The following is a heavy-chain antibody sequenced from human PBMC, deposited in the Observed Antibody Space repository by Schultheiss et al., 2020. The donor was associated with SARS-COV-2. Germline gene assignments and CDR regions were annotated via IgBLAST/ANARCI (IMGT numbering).Heavy chain of an antibody. J-gene: IGHJ3*02. CDR2: ISGSGGST. V-gene: IGHV3-23*01. CDR3: ARRWLQIDDAFDT. D-gene: IGHD5-24*01. Sequence: GGSLRLSCAASGFTFSSYAMSWVRQAPGKGLEWVSAISGSGGSTYYADSVKGRFTISRDNAKNSLYLQMNSLRAEDTAVYYCARRWLQIDDAFDTWGQGTMVTVSS. CDR1: GFTFSSYA.